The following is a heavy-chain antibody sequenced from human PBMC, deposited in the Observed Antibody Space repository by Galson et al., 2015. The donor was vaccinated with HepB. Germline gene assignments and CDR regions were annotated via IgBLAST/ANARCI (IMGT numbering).Heavy chain of an antibody. D-gene: IGHD2-2*01. CDR2: ISYDGSNK. V-gene: IGHV3-30-3*01. CDR3: ARDHQLLQSHGGMDV. J-gene: IGHJ6*02. Sequence: SLRLSCAASGFTFSSYAMHWARQAPGKGLEWVAVISYDGSNKYYADSVKGRFTISRDNSKNTLYPQMNSLRAEDTAVFYCARDHQLLQSHGGMDVWGQGTTVTVSS. CDR1: GFTFSSYA.